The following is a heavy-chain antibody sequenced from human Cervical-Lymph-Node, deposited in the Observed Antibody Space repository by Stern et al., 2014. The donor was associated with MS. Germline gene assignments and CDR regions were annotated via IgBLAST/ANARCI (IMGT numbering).Heavy chain of an antibody. CDR3: ARGYTTSSGRPDY. CDR1: GGSTSSYY. Sequence: QVQLVESGPGLVKPSETLSLTCTVSGGSTSSYYWSWIRQPPGKGLEWIGYISSSGGTKYNPSLKSRVTISVDTSKTHFSLNLSSVTAADTAVYYCARGYTTSSGRPDYWGQGTLVTVSS. J-gene: IGHJ4*02. D-gene: IGHD6-6*01. V-gene: IGHV4-59*08. CDR2: ISSSGGT.